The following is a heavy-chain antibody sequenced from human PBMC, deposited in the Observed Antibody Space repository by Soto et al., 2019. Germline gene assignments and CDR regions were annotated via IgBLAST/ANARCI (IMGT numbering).Heavy chain of an antibody. V-gene: IGHV3-48*01. D-gene: IGHD5-12*01. CDR2: ISSSSSTI. CDR3: ARDWRGNIVATSKCPVPGAAYYYYMDV. CDR1: GFTFSSYS. Sequence: GGSLRLSCAASGFTFSSYSMNWVRQAPGKGLEWVSYISSSSSTIYYADSVKGRFTSSRDNAKNSLYLQMNSLRAEDTAVYYCARDWRGNIVATSKCPVPGAAYYYYMDVWGKGTTVTVSS. J-gene: IGHJ6*03.